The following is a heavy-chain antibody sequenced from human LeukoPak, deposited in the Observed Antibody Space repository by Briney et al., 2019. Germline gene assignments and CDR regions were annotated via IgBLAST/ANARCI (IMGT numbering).Heavy chain of an antibody. CDR2: IYPGDSDT. V-gene: IGHV5-51*01. CDR1: GYSFTSYW. Sequence: GESLKISCKCSGYSFTSYWIGWVRQMPGKGLEWMGIIYPGDSDTRYSPSFQGQVTISVDKSVSTAYLQWSSLKASDTAIYYCAKIDRQYCSRSSCYALDYWGQGTQVTVSS. D-gene: IGHD2-2*01. J-gene: IGHJ4*02. CDR3: AKIDRQYCSRSSCYALDY.